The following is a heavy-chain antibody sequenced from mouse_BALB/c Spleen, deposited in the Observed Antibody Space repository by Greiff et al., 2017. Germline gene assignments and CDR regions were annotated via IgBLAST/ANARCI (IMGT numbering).Heavy chain of an antibody. D-gene: IGHD2-4*01. CDR2: IDPANGNT. Sequence: EVQLQESGAELVKPGASVKLSCTASGFNIKDTYMHWVKQRPEQGLELIGRIDPANGNTKYDPKFQGKATITADTSSNTAYLQLSSLTSEDTAVYYCARGGDYPYYYAMDYWGQGTSVTVSS. CDR3: ARGGDYPYYYAMDY. CDR1: GFNIKDTY. V-gene: IGHV14-3*02. J-gene: IGHJ4*01.